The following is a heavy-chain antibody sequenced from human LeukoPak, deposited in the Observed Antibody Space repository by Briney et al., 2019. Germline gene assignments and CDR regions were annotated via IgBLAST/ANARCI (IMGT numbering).Heavy chain of an antibody. CDR3: ARRTRDGYNPNFDY. CDR2: IYPGDSDT. Sequence: GESLKISFKGSGYRFTSYWIGWVRPMPGKGLEWMGIIYPGDSDTRYSPSFQGQVTISADRSISTAYLQWSSLKASDTAMYYCARRTRDGYNPNFDYWGQGTLVTVSS. CDR1: GYRFTSYW. D-gene: IGHD5-24*01. J-gene: IGHJ4*02. V-gene: IGHV5-51*01.